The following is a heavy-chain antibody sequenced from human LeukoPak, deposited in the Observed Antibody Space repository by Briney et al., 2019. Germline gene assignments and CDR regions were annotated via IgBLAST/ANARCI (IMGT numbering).Heavy chain of an antibody. V-gene: IGHV5-51*01. Sequence: GESLKISCKGSGYSFNTYCIAWVRQIPGKGLEWMGIIYPGDSDTRYSPSFQGQVTISADESISTAYLHWSSLKASDTAMYYCARQADYNVLTGYFKGHLDYWGQGTLVTVSS. CDR3: ARQADYNVLTGYFKGHLDY. J-gene: IGHJ4*02. CDR1: GYSFNTYC. D-gene: IGHD3-9*01. CDR2: IYPGDSDT.